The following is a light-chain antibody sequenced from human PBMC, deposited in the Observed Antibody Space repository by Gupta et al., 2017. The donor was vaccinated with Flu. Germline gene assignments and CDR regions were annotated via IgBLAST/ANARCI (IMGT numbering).Light chain of an antibody. Sequence: QSALTQPASVSGSPAQSVTISCTGTSSDVGAYNYVSWYQQYSGKAPKIMIYEVSNRPSGVSNRFSGSKSGNTASLAITGLQAEDEADYYCQSYDSSLSVVFGGGTKLTVL. CDR3: QSYDSSLSVV. CDR1: SSDVGAYNY. CDR2: EVS. V-gene: IGLV2-14*01. J-gene: IGLJ2*01.